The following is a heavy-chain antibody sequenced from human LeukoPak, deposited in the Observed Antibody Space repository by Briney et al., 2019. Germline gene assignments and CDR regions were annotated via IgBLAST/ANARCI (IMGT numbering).Heavy chain of an antibody. V-gene: IGHV3-7*01. Sequence: GGSLRLSCAATGFSFRGYWMNWVRQAPGKGLEWLAIIKQDGSEKHYKGSVEGRFTISRDNAKNSLHLQMNSLRAEDTAVYYRAGGSGYLITSWGQGTLVTASS. CDR3: AGGSGYLITS. J-gene: IGHJ5*02. CDR2: IKQDGSEK. CDR1: GFSFRGYW. D-gene: IGHD3-9*01.